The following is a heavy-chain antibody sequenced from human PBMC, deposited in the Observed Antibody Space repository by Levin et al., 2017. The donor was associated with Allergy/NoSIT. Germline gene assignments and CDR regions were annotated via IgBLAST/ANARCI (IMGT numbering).Heavy chain of an antibody. CDR2: VYPGDSDT. D-gene: IGHD5-18*01. CDR1: GYNFGGYW. CDR3: ARGIGGYSYGQYFEY. J-gene: IGHJ4*02. V-gene: IGHV5-51*01. Sequence: GESLKISCKGSGYNFGGYWIAWVRQMPGKGLEWMGVVYPGDSDTRYSPSSQGQVTISVDKSISTAYLQWSSLKTSDTAMYYCARGIGGYSYGQYFEYWGQGTLVTVSS.